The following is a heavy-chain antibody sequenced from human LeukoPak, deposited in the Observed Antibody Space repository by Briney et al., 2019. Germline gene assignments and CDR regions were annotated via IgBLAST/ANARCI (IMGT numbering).Heavy chain of an antibody. J-gene: IGHJ5*02. V-gene: IGHV3-48*01. CDR3: ARDHT. Sequence: PGGSLRLSCAASGFTFSSYSMNWVRQAPGKGLEWVSYISSSSTVYYADSVKDRFTISRDNAKNSLYLQMNSLRAEDTAVYYCARDHTWGQGTLVTVSS. CDR1: GFTFSSYS. CDR2: ISSSSTV.